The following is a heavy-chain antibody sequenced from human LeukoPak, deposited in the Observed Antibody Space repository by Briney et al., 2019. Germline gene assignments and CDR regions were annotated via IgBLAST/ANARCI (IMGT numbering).Heavy chain of an antibody. CDR1: GYTFTDYY. Sequence: ASVKISCKVSGYTFTDYYMHWVQQAPGKGLEWMGLVDPEDGETIYAEKFQGRVTITADTSTDTAYMELSSLRSEDTAVYYCGTGRVGATCCWFDPWGQGTLVTVSS. V-gene: IGHV1-69-2*01. J-gene: IGHJ5*02. CDR2: VDPEDGET. D-gene: IGHD1-26*01. CDR3: GTGRVGATCCWFDP.